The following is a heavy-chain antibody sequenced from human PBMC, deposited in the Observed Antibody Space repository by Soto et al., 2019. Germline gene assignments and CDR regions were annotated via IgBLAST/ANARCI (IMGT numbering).Heavy chain of an antibody. J-gene: IGHJ6*02. V-gene: IGHV3-30*18. CDR3: AKGGWFGETYGMDV. CDR2: ISYDGSNK. D-gene: IGHD3-10*01. Sequence: GGSLRLSCAASGFTFGSYGMHWVRQAPGKGLEWVAVISYDGSNKYYADSVKGRFTISRDNSKNTLYLQMNSLRAEDTAVYYCAKGGWFGETYGMDVWGQGTTVTVSS. CDR1: GFTFGSYG.